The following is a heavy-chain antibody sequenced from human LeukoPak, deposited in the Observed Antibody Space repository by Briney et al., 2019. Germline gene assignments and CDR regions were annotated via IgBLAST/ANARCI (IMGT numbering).Heavy chain of an antibody. Sequence: PGRSLRLSCAASGFTFSSYAMHWVRQAPGKGLEWVAVISYDGSNKYYADSVKGRFTISRDNSKNTLYLQMNSLRAEDTAVYYCARYFHTMVRDPHGMDVWGQGNTVTVSS. CDR3: ARYFHTMVRDPHGMDV. V-gene: IGHV3-30-3*01. D-gene: IGHD3-10*01. CDR1: GFTFSSYA. J-gene: IGHJ6*02. CDR2: ISYDGSNK.